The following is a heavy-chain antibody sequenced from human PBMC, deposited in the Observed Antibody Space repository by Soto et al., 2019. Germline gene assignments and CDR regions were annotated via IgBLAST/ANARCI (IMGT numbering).Heavy chain of an antibody. CDR3: ARDLWGYCGTDCYPLDV. V-gene: IGHV4-59*11. D-gene: IGHD2-21*02. CDR2: LYNTGST. Sequence: SEPLSPTCKVSGGSISTHYWGWIRQPPGKGLEWIGYLYNTGSTIYNPSLKSRVTISVDTSKNQFSLKLNSLTAADTAVYYCARDLWGYCGTDCYPLDVWGQGTTVT. CDR1: GGSISTHY. J-gene: IGHJ6*02.